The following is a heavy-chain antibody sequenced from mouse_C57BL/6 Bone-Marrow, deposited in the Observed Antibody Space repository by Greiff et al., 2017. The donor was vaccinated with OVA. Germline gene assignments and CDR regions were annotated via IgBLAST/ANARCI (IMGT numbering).Heavy chain of an antibody. D-gene: IGHD1-1*01. CDR3: ARQGVYYGSSSFDV. Sequence: EVKLVEPGGGLVKPGGSLKLSCAASGFTFSSYTMHWVRQTPEKRLEWVATISRGGGNTYYPDRLKGRFTISRDNAKNTLYLQMSSLRSEDTALYYCARQGVYYGSSSFDVWGTGTTVTVSS. CDR2: ISRGGGNT. J-gene: IGHJ1*03. V-gene: IGHV5-9*01. CDR1: GFTFSSYT.